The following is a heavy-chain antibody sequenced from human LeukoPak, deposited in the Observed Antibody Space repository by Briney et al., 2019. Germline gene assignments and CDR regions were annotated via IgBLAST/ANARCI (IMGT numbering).Heavy chain of an antibody. CDR3: AREIRDCSSTSCYNYYGMDV. Sequence: ASVMVSCKASGYSFTAYYIHWVRQAPGQGLEWMGRINPNSGGTNYAQKFQGRVTMTRDTSISTAYMELSRLRSDDTAVYYCAREIRDCSSTSCYNYYGMDVWGQGTTVTVSS. J-gene: IGHJ6*02. CDR1: GYSFTAYY. D-gene: IGHD2-2*01. CDR2: INPNSGGT. V-gene: IGHV1-2*06.